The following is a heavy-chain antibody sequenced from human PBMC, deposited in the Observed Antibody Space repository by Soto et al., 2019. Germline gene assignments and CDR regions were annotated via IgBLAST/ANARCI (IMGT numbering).Heavy chain of an antibody. CDR1: GGSVSSGDYY. Sequence: PSETLSLTCTVSGGSVSSGDYYWSWIRQPPGKGLEWIGYIYYSGSTYYNPSLKSRVTISVDTSKNQFSLKLSSVTAADTAVYYCAISSWPGLALDYWGQGTLVTVSS. CDR3: AISSWPGLALDY. V-gene: IGHV4-31*03. CDR2: IYYSGST. J-gene: IGHJ4*02. D-gene: IGHD5-12*01.